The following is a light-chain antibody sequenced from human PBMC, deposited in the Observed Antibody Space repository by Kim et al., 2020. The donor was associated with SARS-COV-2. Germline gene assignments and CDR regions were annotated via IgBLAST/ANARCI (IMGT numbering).Light chain of an antibody. V-gene: IGKV3-11*01. J-gene: IGKJ5*01. CDR1: QSVSSI. Sequence: LSPRERTTLSCRASQSVSSILAWYQQKPGQAPRLLIYDASNRATGIPARFSGSGSGTDFTLTISSLEPEDFAVYYCQQRANWPITFGQGTRLEIK. CDR3: QQRANWPIT. CDR2: DAS.